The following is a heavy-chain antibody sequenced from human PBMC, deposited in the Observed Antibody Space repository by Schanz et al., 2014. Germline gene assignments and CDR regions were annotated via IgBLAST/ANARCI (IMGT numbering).Heavy chain of an antibody. Sequence: QLQLQESGPGLVKPSETLSLTCTVSGGSISSSTYYWGWIRQPPGKGLEWIGIIYYSGSTYYNTSIKRRFPISVDGFKNQLFLKRSSVTAADTAVYYCAKTSVLYPWGYFDYWGQGTLVTVSS. V-gene: IGHV4-39*01. J-gene: IGHJ4*02. CDR2: IYYSGST. CDR3: AKTSVLYPWGYFDY. D-gene: IGHD2-8*01. CDR1: GGSISSSTYY.